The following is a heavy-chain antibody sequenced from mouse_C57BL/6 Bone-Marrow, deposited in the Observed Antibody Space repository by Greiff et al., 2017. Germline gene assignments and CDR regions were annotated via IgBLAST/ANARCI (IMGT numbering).Heavy chain of an antibody. J-gene: IGHJ2*01. Sequence: QVQLKESGAELVKPGASVKISCKASGYAFSSYWMNWVKQRPGKGLEWIGQIYPGDGDTNYNGKFKGKATLTADKSSSTAYMQLSSLTSEDSAVYFCARENYGNPCSYFDYWGQGTTLTVSS. CDR1: GYAFSSYW. CDR3: ARENYGNPCSYFDY. CDR2: IYPGDGDT. D-gene: IGHD2-1*01. V-gene: IGHV1-80*01.